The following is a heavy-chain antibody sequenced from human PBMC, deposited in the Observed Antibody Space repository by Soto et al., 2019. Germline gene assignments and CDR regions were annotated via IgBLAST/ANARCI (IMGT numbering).Heavy chain of an antibody. CDR1: GYTFTSYA. CDR2: INAGNGNT. Sequence: ASVKVSCKASGYTFTSYAMHWVRQAPGQRLEWMGWINAGNGNTKYSQKFQGRVTITRDTSASTAYMELSSLRSEDTAVYYCARLYDYVWGSYRYRGNWFDPWGQGTLVTVSS. J-gene: IGHJ5*02. CDR3: ARLYDYVWGSYRYRGNWFDP. V-gene: IGHV1-3*01. D-gene: IGHD3-16*02.